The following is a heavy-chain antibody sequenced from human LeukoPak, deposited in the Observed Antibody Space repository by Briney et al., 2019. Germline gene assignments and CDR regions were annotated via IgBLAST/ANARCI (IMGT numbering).Heavy chain of an antibody. J-gene: IGHJ4*02. CDR3: VRGGKNSFAF. CDR1: GYSFTSYV. CDR2: ISAYDGET. Sequence: ASVKVSCKASGYSFTSYVISWVREAPGRGLEWVGYISAYDGETRYAQKFQGRVTLTTDTSTGPVYMALRRLRSDDTAVYYCVRGGKNSFAFWGQGTLVTVSS. V-gene: IGHV1-18*01. D-gene: IGHD1-26*01.